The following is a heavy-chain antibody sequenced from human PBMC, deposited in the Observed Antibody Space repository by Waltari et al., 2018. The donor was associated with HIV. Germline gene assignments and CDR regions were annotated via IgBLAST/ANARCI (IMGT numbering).Heavy chain of an antibody. D-gene: IGHD3-22*01. CDR1: EYTFINHD. Sequence: QVHLVQSGPEVKRPRASVKISCTAYEYTFINHDVNWVRQAARPGPECLGWKNPNSGNTASPYKFEDRVTMTRDVSTDTAYMEMSGLTPEDTAIYYCARNSSAKGNRYFYYGLDVWGQGTPVTV. V-gene: IGHV1-8*02. J-gene: IGHJ6*02. CDR2: KNPNSGNT. CDR3: ARNSSAKGNRYFYYGLDV.